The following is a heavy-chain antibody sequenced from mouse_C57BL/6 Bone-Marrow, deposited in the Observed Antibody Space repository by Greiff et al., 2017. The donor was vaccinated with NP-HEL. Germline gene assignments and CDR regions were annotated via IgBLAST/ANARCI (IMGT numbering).Heavy chain of an antibody. CDR3: ARPYSNFFDY. Sequence: EVKLVESGGDLVKPGGSLKLSCAASGFTFSSYGMSWVRQTPDKRLEWVATISSGGSYPYYPDSVKGRFTISRDNAKNTLYLQMSSLKSEDTAMYYCARPYSNFFDYWGQGTTLTVSS. D-gene: IGHD2-5*01. CDR1: GFTFSSYG. V-gene: IGHV5-6*02. J-gene: IGHJ2*01. CDR2: ISSGGSYP.